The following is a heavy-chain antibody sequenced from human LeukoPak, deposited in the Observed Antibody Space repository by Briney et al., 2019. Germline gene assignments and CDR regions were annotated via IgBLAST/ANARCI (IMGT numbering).Heavy chain of an antibody. D-gene: IGHD6-13*01. CDR2: INHSGST. V-gene: IGHV4-34*01. J-gene: IGHJ4*02. Sequence: PSETLSLTCAVYGGSFSGYYWSWIRQPPGKGLEWIGEINHSGSTNYNPSLKSRVTISVDTSKNQFSLKLSSVTAADTAVYYCARCSSSWYTCYFDYWGQGNLVTVSS. CDR3: ARCSSSWYTCYFDY. CDR1: GGSFSGYY.